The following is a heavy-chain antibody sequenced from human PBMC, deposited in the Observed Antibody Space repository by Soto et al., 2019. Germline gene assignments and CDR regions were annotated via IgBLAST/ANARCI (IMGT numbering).Heavy chain of an antibody. D-gene: IGHD3-10*01. V-gene: IGHV1-69*02. CDR3: ASSSGSGYRAYDY. CDR2: VNPIVSMS. Sequence: QVQLVQSGAEVKRPGSSVKVSCKASGDTFNFYSINWVRQAPGLGLEWMGRVNPIVSMSNYAQKFQGRVTMTADKSTSTAYMERSSLRSEETAIYYWASSSGSGYRAYDYWGQAALVTVS. CDR1: GDTFNFYS. J-gene: IGHJ4*02.